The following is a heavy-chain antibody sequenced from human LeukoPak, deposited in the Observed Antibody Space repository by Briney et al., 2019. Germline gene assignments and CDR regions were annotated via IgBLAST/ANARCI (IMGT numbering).Heavy chain of an antibody. Sequence: PGGSLRLSCAASGFTVSSNYMNWVRQAPGKGLEWVSVIYSGGSTYDAASAKSRFTISSDNPKNTLYLQMNSLRAEDTAVYYCASTYQLLTAATHFDYWGQGTLVTVSS. J-gene: IGHJ4*02. CDR1: GFTVSSNY. D-gene: IGHD2-2*01. CDR2: IYSGGST. CDR3: ASTYQLLTAATHFDY. V-gene: IGHV3-66*02.